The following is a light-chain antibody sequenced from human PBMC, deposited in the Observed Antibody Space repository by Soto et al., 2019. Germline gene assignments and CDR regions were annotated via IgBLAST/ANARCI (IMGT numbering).Light chain of an antibody. CDR1: QSVSSSY. CDR2: GAS. Sequence: EIVLTQSPGTLSLPPGERATLSCRASQSVSSSYLAWYQQKPGQAPRLLIYGASNRATGIPDRFSGSGSGTDFTLTISRLEPEDFAVYYCQQYGSSPRTFGQGTKVDIK. J-gene: IGKJ1*01. CDR3: QQYGSSPRT. V-gene: IGKV3-20*01.